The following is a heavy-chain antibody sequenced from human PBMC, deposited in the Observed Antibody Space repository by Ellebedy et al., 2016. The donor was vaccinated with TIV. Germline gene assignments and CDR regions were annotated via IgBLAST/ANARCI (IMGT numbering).Heavy chain of an antibody. Sequence: AASVKVSCKASGYTFTSYGISWVRQAPGQGLEWMGWISAYNGNTNYAQKLQGRVTMTTDTSTSTAYMELRSLRSDDTAVYYCARTVVVPAAGIYYYYGMDVWGQGTTVTVSS. CDR1: GYTFTSYG. V-gene: IGHV1-18*01. CDR3: ARTVVVPAAGIYYYYGMDV. J-gene: IGHJ6*02. CDR2: ISAYNGNT. D-gene: IGHD2-2*01.